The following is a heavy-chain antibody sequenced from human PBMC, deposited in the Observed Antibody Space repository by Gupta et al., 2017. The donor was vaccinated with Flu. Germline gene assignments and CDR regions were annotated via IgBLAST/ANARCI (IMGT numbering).Heavy chain of an antibody. CDR2: SDWIGGNT. CDR3: ARESRYCSSTTCYTAYDHYRDI. Sequence: RKRPGKGLEWGSGSDWIGGNTNDGDAVKGRFTIYRDNAKNSIDLQMNGLRADDTAVYYGARESRYCSSTTCYTAYDHYRDIWGQGTMVTVSS. J-gene: IGHJ6*03. D-gene: IGHD2-2*02. V-gene: IGHV3-20*03.